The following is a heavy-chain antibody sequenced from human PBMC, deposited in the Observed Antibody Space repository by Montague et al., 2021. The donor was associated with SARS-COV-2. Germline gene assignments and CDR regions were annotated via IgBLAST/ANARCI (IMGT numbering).Heavy chain of an antibody. D-gene: IGHD3-22*01. Sequence: SETLSLTCAVYGGSFSGYNWSWIRQPPGKGLELIGEINHSGSTNYNPSLKRRVNISVDTSKDQFSLKLSSVTAADTAVYYRARKTRVWLSRHPSKCYFDHWGQGTLVTVSS. CDR1: GGSFSGYN. V-gene: IGHV4-34*01. J-gene: IGHJ4*02. CDR2: INHSGST. CDR3: ARKTRVWLSRHPSKCYFDH.